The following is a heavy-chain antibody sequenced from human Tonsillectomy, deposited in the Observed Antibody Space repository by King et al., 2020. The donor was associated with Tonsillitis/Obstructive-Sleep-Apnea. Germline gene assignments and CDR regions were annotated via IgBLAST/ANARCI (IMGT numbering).Heavy chain of an antibody. CDR2: IYWDDDK. CDR3: AHSGYCNSTSCHSWFDP. D-gene: IGHD2-2*02. V-gene: IGHV2-5*02. J-gene: IGHJ5*02. CDR1: GFSLSTSGVG. Sequence: ITLKESGPTLVKPTQTLTLTCTFSGFSLSTSGVGVGWIRQPPGKALEWLALIYWDDDKRYSPSLKSRPTITKDTSKNQVVLTITNLDPGDTATYYCAHSGYCNSTSCHSWFDPWGQGTLVTVSS.